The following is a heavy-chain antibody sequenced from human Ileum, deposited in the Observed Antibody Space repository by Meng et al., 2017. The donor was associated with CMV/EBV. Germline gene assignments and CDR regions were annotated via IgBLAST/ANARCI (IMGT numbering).Heavy chain of an antibody. V-gene: IGHV5-51*01. CDR1: GYTFTSYW. CDR3: ARRIIGPTDGFDY. CDR2: IYPGDLDT. Sequence: GESLKISCKASGYTFTSYWIGWVRQVPGKGLEWIGVIYPGDLDTRYSPSSQGQVTISADRSNTTAYLQWSSLKASDTAIYYCARRIIGPTDGFDYWGRGTLVTVSS. D-gene: IGHD2/OR15-2a*01. J-gene: IGHJ4*02.